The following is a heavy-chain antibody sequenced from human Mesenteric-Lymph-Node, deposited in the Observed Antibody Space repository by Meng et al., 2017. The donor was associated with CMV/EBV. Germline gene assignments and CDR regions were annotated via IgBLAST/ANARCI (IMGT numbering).Heavy chain of an antibody. CDR1: GFTFSDYA. V-gene: IGHV3-74*01. J-gene: IGHJ4*02. CDR2: INSDGSST. Sequence: LSCAASGFTFSDYAMSWVRQAPGKGLVWVSHINSDGSSTNYADSVKGRFTISRDNAKNTLYLQMNSLRAEDTAVYYCAREHGDYDFDYWGQGTLVTVSS. CDR3: AREHGDYDFDY. D-gene: IGHD4-17*01.